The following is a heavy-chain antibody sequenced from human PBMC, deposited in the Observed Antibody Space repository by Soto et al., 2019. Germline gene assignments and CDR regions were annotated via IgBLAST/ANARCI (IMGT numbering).Heavy chain of an antibody. V-gene: IGHV4-34*01. J-gene: IGHJ5*02. CDR3: ARVRRYAVYCSGGSCWFDP. CDR1: GGSFSGYY. CDR2: INHSGST. Sequence: PSETLSLTCAVYGGSFSGYYWSWIRQPPGKGLEWIGEINHSGSTNYNPSLKSRVTISVDTSKNQFSLKLSSVTAAGTAVYYCARVRRYAVYCSGGSCWFDPWGQGTLVTVSP. D-gene: IGHD2-15*01.